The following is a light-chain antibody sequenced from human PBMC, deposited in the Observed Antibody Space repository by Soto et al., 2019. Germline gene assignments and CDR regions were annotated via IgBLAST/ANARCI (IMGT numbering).Light chain of an antibody. J-gene: IGKJ4*01. CDR3: LQDYNYPLT. V-gene: IGKV1-6*01. CDR1: QGIRHY. Sequence: IQMTQSPSSLSASVGDRVTITCRASQGIRHYLGWYQQKPGKAPKLLIYAASSLQSGVPSRFSGSGSGTDFTITISSLQPEDFATYYCLQDYNYPLTFGGGTKVEIK. CDR2: AAS.